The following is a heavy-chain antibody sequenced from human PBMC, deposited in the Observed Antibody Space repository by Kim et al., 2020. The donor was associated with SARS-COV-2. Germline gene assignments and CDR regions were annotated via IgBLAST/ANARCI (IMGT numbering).Heavy chain of an antibody. CDR1: GFTFSAYW. V-gene: IGHV3-7*01. CDR2: IKQDGSEK. J-gene: IGHJ1*01. D-gene: IGHD1-20*01. Sequence: GGSLRLSCAASGFTFSAYWMSWVRQAPGEGLEWVASIKQDGSEKNYVDSVRGRFTISRDNAKNSLYLQMNSLRAEDTAVYYCVRGANNFRYWDQGTRVSVSS. CDR3: VRGANNFRY.